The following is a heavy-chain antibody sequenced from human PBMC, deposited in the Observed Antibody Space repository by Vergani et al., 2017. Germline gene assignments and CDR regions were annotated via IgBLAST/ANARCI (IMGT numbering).Heavy chain of an antibody. Sequence: QVQLVESGGGLVKPGGSLRLSCAASGFTFSDYYMSWIRQAPGKGLEWVSYISSSGSTIYYADSVKGRFTISRDNAKNSLYLQMNSLRAEDTAVYYCARSYDSSGYYYVKGRWDAFDIWGQGTMVTVSS. CDR1: GFTFSDYY. CDR2: ISSSGSTI. CDR3: ARSYDSSGYYYVKGRWDAFDI. J-gene: IGHJ3*02. D-gene: IGHD3-22*01. V-gene: IGHV3-11*01.